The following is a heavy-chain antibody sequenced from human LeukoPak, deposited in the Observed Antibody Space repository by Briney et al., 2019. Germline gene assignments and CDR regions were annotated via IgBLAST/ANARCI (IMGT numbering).Heavy chain of an antibody. CDR1: GFTVSSNY. CDR2: IYSGGST. V-gene: IGHV3-66*01. CDR3: ARSGAYYYYYGMDV. J-gene: IGHJ6*02. Sequence: GGSLRLSCAASGFTVSSNYMSWVRQAPGKGLEWVSVIYSGGSTYYADSVKGRFTISRDNSKNTLYLQVNSLRAEDTAVYYCARSGAYYYYYGMDVWGHGTTVTVSS. D-gene: IGHD1-26*01.